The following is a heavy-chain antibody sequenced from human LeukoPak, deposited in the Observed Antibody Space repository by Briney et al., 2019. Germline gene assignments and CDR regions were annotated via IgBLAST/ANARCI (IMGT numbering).Heavy chain of an antibody. D-gene: IGHD3-10*01. Sequence: GESLKISCKGSGYSFTSYWISWVRQMPGKGLEWMGIIYPGDSDTRYSPSFQGQVTISADKSISTAYLQWSSLKASDTAMYYCARQDYYGSGSYMWDNWFDPWGQGTLVTVSS. CDR3: ARQDYYGSGSYMWDNWFDP. CDR2: IYPGDSDT. J-gene: IGHJ5*02. CDR1: GYSFTSYW. V-gene: IGHV5-51*01.